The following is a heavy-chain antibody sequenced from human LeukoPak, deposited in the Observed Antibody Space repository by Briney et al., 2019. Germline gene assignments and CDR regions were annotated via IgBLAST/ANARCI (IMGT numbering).Heavy chain of an antibody. CDR1: GLTFSSYW. V-gene: IGHV3-7*01. CDR2: IKQDGTET. J-gene: IGHJ5*02. CDR3: ARISRGLRGWFDP. Sequence: GGSLRLSCAASGLTFSSYWMSWVRQAPGKGLEWVASIKQDGTETYYVDSVKGRFTISGDNAKNSLYLQMNSLRVDDTAMYYCARISRGLRGWFDPWGQGTLVTVSS. D-gene: IGHD3-3*01.